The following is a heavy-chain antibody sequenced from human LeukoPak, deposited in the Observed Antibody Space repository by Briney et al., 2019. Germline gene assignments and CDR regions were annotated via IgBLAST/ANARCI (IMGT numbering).Heavy chain of an antibody. D-gene: IGHD3-22*01. J-gene: IGHJ3*02. CDR1: GFTFSSYA. Sequence: GGSLRLSCAASGFTFSSYAMSWVRQAPGKGLEWVSAISGSGGSTYYADSVKGRFTISRDNAKNSLYLQMNSLRAEDTALYYCAKVSPENYYDSSGYYLGAFDIWGQGTMVTVSS. V-gene: IGHV3-23*01. CDR3: AKVSPENYYDSSGYYLGAFDI. CDR2: ISGSGGST.